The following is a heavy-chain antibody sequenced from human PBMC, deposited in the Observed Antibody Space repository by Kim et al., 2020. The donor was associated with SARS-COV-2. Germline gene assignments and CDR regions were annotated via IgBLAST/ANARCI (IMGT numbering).Heavy chain of an antibody. Sequence: GGSLRLSCAASGFTFSSYWMSWVRQAPGKGLEWVANIKQDGSEKYYVDSVKGRFTISRDNAKNSLYLQMNSLRAEDTAVYYCARGSVATIRSFYGMDVWGQGTTVTVSS. J-gene: IGHJ6*02. CDR2: IKQDGSEK. V-gene: IGHV3-7*03. CDR1: GFTFSSYW. D-gene: IGHD5-12*01. CDR3: ARGSVATIRSFYGMDV.